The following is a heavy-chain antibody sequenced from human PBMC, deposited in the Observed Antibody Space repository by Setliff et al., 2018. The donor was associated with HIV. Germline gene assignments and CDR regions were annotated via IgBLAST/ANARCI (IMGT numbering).Heavy chain of an antibody. CDR1: GFAFSDYD. V-gene: IGHV3-13*01. CDR3: TRELNGHTSSHYYFGWDV. Sequence: PGGSLRLSCATSGFAFSDYDFHWVRQVKGEGLEWVSAIGTGGDTYYADSVKGRFTISRENAKNSLYLQRNNVRAGDTAVYYCTRELNGHTSSHYYFGWDVWGQGTTVTVSS. D-gene: IGHD6-6*01. CDR2: IGTGGDT. J-gene: IGHJ6*02.